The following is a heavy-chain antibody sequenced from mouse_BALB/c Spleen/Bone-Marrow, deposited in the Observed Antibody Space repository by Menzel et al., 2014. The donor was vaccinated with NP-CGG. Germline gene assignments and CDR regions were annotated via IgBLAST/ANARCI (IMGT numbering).Heavy chain of an antibody. J-gene: IGHJ4*01. CDR2: ISDGGNYT. D-gene: IGHD2-14*01. CDR1: GFTLGDYY. Sequence: EVMLVESGGGLAKPGGSLKLSCAASGFTLGDYYMYWVRQTPEKRLEWVATISDGGNYTYYPDSLKGRFTISRDNAKNNLNLQMSSLKSEDTAIYYCAREDYYRYDYVTDYWGQGTSVTVSS. V-gene: IGHV5-4*02. CDR3: AREDYYRYDYVTDY.